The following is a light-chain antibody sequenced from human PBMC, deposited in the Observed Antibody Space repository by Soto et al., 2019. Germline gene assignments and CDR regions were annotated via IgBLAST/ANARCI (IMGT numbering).Light chain of an antibody. Sequence: DIQMTQSPSSLSASVGDRVTITCRASQSISTFLNWYQQKPGKAPRLLIYDVSRLLSGVPSRFSGSGSGTHFTLTIASLQPEDFSTYYCQQSDTTPFTFGQGTKLEIK. CDR3: QQSDTTPFT. CDR1: QSISTF. J-gene: IGKJ2*01. V-gene: IGKV1-39*01. CDR2: DVS.